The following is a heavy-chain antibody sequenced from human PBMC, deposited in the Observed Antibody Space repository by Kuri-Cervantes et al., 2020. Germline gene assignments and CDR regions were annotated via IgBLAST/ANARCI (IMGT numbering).Heavy chain of an antibody. CDR1: GGSFSGYY. CDR2: INHSGST. J-gene: IGHJ6*03. D-gene: IGHD6-13*01. V-gene: IGHV4-34*01. Sequence: SQTLSLTCAVYGGSFSGYYWSWIRQTPGKGLEWIGEINHSGSTNYNPSLKSRVTISVDTSKNQFSLKLSSVTAADTAVYLCARQGYSSSWYPYYSYYMDVWGKGTTVTVSS. CDR3: ARQGYSSSWYPYYSYYMDV.